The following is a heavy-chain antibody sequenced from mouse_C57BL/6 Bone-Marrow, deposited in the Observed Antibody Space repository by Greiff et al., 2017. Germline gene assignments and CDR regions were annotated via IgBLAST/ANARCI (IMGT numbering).Heavy chain of an antibody. J-gene: IGHJ2*01. CDR2: INSDGGST. V-gene: IGHV5-2*01. D-gene: IGHD2-3*01. CDR1: EYEFPSHD. CDR3: ARRWLLRCVGYYFDY. Sequence: EVQGVESGGGLVQPGESLKLSCESNEYEFPSHDMSWVRKTPEKRLELVAAINSDGGSTYYPDTMERRFIISRDNTKKTLYLQMSSLRSEDTALYYCARRWLLRCVGYYFDYWGQGTTLTVSS.